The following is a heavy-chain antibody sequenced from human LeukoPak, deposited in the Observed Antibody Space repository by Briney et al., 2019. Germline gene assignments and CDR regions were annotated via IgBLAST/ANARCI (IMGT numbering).Heavy chain of an antibody. CDR2: IIPILGIA. CDR1: GGTFSSYA. V-gene: IGHV1-69*04. Sequence: SVKVSCKASGGTFSSYAISWVRQAPGQGLEWMGRIIPILGIANYAQKFQGRVTITADKSTSTAYMELSSLRSEDTAVYYCARDFNYDSKVPRRGWYFDLWGRGTLVTVSS. D-gene: IGHD3-22*01. J-gene: IGHJ2*01. CDR3: ARDFNYDSKVPRRGWYFDL.